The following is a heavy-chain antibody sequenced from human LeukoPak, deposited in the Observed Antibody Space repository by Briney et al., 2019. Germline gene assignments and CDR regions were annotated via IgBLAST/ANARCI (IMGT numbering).Heavy chain of an antibody. CDR2: IYYSGST. V-gene: IGHV4-59*12. CDR3: ARTGPYSSSWPPYNWFDP. Sequence: SETLSLTCTVSGGSISSYYWSWTRQPPGKGLEWIGYIYYSGSTNYNPSLKSRVTISVDTSKNQFSLKLSSVTAADTAVYYCARTGPYSSSWPPYNWFDPWGQGTLVTVSS. D-gene: IGHD6-13*01. J-gene: IGHJ5*02. CDR1: GGSISSYY.